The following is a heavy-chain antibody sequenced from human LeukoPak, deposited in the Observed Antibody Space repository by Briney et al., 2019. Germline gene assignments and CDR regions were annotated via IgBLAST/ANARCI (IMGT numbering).Heavy chain of an antibody. CDR1: GCTVSSNY. V-gene: IGHV3-53*01. J-gene: IGHJ3*02. CDR2: IYSGGST. D-gene: IGHD3-10*01. Sequence: GGSLRLSCAASGCTVSSNYMSWVRHAPGKGLEWVSVIYSGGSTYYADSVKGRFTISRDNSKNTLYLQMNSLRAEETAVYYCARWRLRSGDAFDIWGQGTMVTVSS. CDR3: ARWRLRSGDAFDI.